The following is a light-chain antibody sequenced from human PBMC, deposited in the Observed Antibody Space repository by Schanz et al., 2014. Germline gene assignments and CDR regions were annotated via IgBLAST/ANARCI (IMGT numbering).Light chain of an antibody. V-gene: IGLV2-14*03. Sequence: QSALTQPASVSGSPGQSITISCTGTTSDVGGFDYVSWYQQQPGKAPKLIIYNVKTRPSGVPDRFSGSKSGNTASLTVSGLQAEDEADYYCSSYTSSSLYVFGTGTKLTVL. J-gene: IGLJ1*01. CDR3: SSYTSSSLYV. CDR1: TSDVGGFDY. CDR2: NVK.